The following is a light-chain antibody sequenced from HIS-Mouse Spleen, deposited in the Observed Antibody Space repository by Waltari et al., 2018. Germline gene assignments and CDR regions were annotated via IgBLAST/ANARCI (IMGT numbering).Light chain of an antibody. CDR1: ALPKKY. V-gene: IGLV3-10*01. CDR3: YSTDSSGNHRV. J-gene: IGLJ2*01. CDR2: EDS. Sequence: SYELTQPPSVSVSPGQTARIPCPGDALPKKYAYWYPQKSGQAPVLVIYEDSKRPSGIPERFSGSSSGTMATLTISGAQVEDEADYYCYSTDSSGNHRVFGGGTKLTVL.